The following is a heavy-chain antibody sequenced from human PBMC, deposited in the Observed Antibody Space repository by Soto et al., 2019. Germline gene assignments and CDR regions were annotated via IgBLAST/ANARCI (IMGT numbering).Heavy chain of an antibody. CDR2: INAGNGNT. Sequence: QVQLVQSGAEEKKPGASVKVSCKASGYTFISYAMHWVRQAPGQRLEWMGWINAGNGNTKYSQKFHGRVTITSDTSASTAYSELSSLSSEDTAVYYCARGGPPIDYWGQGTLVTVSS. D-gene: IGHD3-10*01. V-gene: IGHV1-3*05. CDR1: GYTFISYA. CDR3: ARGGPPIDY. J-gene: IGHJ4*02.